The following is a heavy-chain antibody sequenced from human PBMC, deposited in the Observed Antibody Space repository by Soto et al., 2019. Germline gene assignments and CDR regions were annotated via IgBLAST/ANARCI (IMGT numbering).Heavy chain of an antibody. Sequence: ASVKVSCKASGYTFTGYYMHWVRQAPGQGLEWMGWINPNSGGTNYAQKFQGWVTMTRDTSIRTAYMELSRLRSDDTAVYYCARDRSPLASLTTVTSDAFDIWGQGTMVTVSS. D-gene: IGHD4-17*01. CDR2: INPNSGGT. CDR3: ARDRSPLASLTTVTSDAFDI. V-gene: IGHV1-2*04. CDR1: GYTFTGYY. J-gene: IGHJ3*02.